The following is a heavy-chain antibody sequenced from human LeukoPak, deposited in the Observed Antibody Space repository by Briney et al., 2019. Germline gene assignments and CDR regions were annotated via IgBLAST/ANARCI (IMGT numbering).Heavy chain of an antibody. CDR2: SIPIFGTA. Sequence: SVKVSCKASGGTFSSYAISWVRQAPGQGLEWMGGSIPIFGTANYAQKFQGRVTIAADESTSTAYMELSSLRSEDTAVYYCARGSRIAAAGTPLDYWGQGTLVTVSS. J-gene: IGHJ4*02. CDR3: ARGSRIAAAGTPLDY. V-gene: IGHV1-69*01. CDR1: GGTFSSYA. D-gene: IGHD6-13*01.